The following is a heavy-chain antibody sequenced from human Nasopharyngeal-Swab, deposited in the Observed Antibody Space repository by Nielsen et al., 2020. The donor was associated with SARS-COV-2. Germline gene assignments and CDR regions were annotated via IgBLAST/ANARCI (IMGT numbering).Heavy chain of an antibody. CDR1: GFTFSSYS. Sequence: GESLKISCAASGFTFSSYSMSWLRQAPGKGLEWVSTITGNGDTTYYADSVKGRFTISRDNSENTVSLQMNSLRAEDTALYHCARPLSRDSTWTTEANWFDPWGQGTLVTVSS. CDR2: ITGNGDTT. V-gene: IGHV3-23*01. D-gene: IGHD6-13*01. CDR3: ARPLSRDSTWTTEANWFDP. J-gene: IGHJ5*02.